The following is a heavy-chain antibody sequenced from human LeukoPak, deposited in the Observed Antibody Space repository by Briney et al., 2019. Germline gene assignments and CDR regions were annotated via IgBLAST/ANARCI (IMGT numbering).Heavy chain of an antibody. CDR3: ARDYGGYYSKDWYFDL. CDR1: GGSISSYY. CDR2: IYYSGST. J-gene: IGHJ2*01. D-gene: IGHD3-22*01. V-gene: IGHV4-59*01. Sequence: PSETLSLTCTVSGGSISSYYWSWIRQPPGKGLEWIGYIYYSGSTNYNPSLKSRVTISVDTSKNQFSLKLSSVTAADTAVYYCARDYGGYYSKDWYFDLWGRGTLVTVSS.